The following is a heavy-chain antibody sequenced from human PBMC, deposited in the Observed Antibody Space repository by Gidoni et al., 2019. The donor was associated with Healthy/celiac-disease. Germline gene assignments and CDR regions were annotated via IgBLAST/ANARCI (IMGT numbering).Heavy chain of an antibody. V-gene: IGHV4-34*01. Sequence: QVQLQQWGAGLLKPSETLSRTCAVYGGSFSGYYWSWIRQPPEKGLECIGEINHSGSTNYNPSLKSRVTISVDTSKNQFSLKLSSVTAADTAVYYCARGAGVRRFDYWGQGTLVTVSS. J-gene: IGHJ4*02. CDR3: ARGAGVRRFDY. CDR1: GGSFSGYY. CDR2: INHSGST. D-gene: IGHD6-19*01.